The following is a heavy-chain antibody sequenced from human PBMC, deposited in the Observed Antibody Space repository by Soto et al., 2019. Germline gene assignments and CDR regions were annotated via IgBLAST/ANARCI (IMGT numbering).Heavy chain of an antibody. Sequence: ASVKVSCKASGYTGPSYYLHWVLQPPGQELEWMGVINPRGGTTYYAQRFQGRVTMTRDTSTRTVYMELSSLRSEDTAAYYCARARTTGTTGSHYYYYYDMDVWGQGTTVTVS. CDR1: GYTGPSYY. D-gene: IGHD1-1*01. CDR3: ARARTTGTTGSHYYYYYDMDV. CDR2: INPRGGTT. J-gene: IGHJ6*02. V-gene: IGHV1-46*01.